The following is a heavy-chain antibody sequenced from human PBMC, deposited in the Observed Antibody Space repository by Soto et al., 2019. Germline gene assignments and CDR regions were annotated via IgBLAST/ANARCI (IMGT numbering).Heavy chain of an antibody. J-gene: IGHJ3*02. CDR2: IYYSGTT. CDR1: GGSISIYY. V-gene: IGHV4-59*01. CDR3: ASTHIVVVPDAFDI. Sequence: SETLSVGCTFSGGSISIYYWSWIRQPPGKGLEWIGYIYYSGTTNYNPSLKSRVTISVDTSKNQFSLKLSSVTAADTAVYYCASTHIVVVPDAFDIWGQGTMVTVSS. D-gene: IGHD2-21*01.